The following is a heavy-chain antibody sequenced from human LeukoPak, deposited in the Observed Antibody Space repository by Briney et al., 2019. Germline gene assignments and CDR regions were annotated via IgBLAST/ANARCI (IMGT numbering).Heavy chain of an antibody. J-gene: IGHJ4*02. CDR1: GGSFSGYY. CDR2: INHSGNT. CDR3: ARGIGDILTGYLIDY. Sequence: SETLSLTCAVYGGSFSGYYWSWIRQPLGKGLEWIGEINHSGNTNYNPSLKSRVTISVDTFKNQFSLKLSSVTAADTAVYYCARGIGDILTGYLIDYWGQGTLVTVSS. V-gene: IGHV4-34*01. D-gene: IGHD3-9*01.